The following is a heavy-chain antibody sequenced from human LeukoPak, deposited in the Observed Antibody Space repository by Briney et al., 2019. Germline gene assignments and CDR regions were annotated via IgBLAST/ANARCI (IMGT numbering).Heavy chain of an antibody. Sequence: SETLSLTCTVSGGSISSYYWSWIRQPPGKGPEWIGYIYYSGSTNYNPSLKSRVTISVDTSKNQFSLKLSSVTAADTAVYYCARFSAVAGNFDYWGQGTLVTVSS. CDR3: ARFSAVAGNFDY. D-gene: IGHD6-19*01. CDR2: IYYSGST. J-gene: IGHJ4*02. CDR1: GGSISSYY. V-gene: IGHV4-59*01.